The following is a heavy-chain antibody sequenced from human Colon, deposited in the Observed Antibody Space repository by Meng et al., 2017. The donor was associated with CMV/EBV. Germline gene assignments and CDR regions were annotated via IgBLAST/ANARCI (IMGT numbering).Heavy chain of an antibody. Sequence: GESLKISCAASGFTFSSYEMHWVRQAPGKGLEWVSRISASGGNTYYADSVKGRFSVSRDNSNSTLFLQLNSLRAEDTAIYYCAKDRWGVSVGGSDYWGQGTLVTVSS. D-gene: IGHD3-16*01. J-gene: IGHJ4*02. V-gene: IGHV3-23*01. CDR3: AKDRWGVSVGGSDY. CDR1: GFTFSSYE. CDR2: ISASGGNT.